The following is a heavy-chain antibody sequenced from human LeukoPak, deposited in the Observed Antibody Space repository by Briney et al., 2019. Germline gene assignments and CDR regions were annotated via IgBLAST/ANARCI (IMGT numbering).Heavy chain of an antibody. V-gene: IGHV3-21*01. Sequence: TGGSLRLSCAASGFTSSTYSMNWVRQAAGKGLEWVSSISSSARYMYYADSVKGRFTISRDNAKNSLYLQMNSLRAEDTAEYYCARGGVGLVIIPGWEYDYYGLDVWGQGTTVTVSS. CDR3: ARGGVGLVIIPGWEYDYYGLDV. D-gene: IGHD3/OR15-3a*01. CDR1: GFTSSTYS. J-gene: IGHJ6*02. CDR2: ISSSARYM.